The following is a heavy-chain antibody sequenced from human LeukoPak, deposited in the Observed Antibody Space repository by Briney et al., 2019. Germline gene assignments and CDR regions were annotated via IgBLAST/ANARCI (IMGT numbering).Heavy chain of an antibody. V-gene: IGHV3-21*01. CDR1: GFTFSTYT. J-gene: IGHJ3*02. CDR2: INSSSTYI. CDR3: ARDGNHMVGNAFDI. Sequence: GGSLRLSCAASGFTFSTYTMNRVRQAPGKGLEWLSSINSSSTYIYSADSVKGRFTISRDNAKNSLCLQMNSLRAEDTAVYYCARDGNHMVGNAFDIWGQGTMVTVSS. D-gene: IGHD2-15*01.